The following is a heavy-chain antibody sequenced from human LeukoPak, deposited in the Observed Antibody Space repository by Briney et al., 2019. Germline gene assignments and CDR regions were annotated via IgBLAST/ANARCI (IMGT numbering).Heavy chain of an antibody. CDR2: MKQDGNEE. D-gene: IGHD6-19*01. CDR3: ARPYSSGWYGVFNY. Sequence: PGGSLRLSCVASGFTFSIYPMSWVRQAPGKGLEWVANMKQDGNEEYYVDSVKGRFTISRDNAKNSLYLQMNSLRAEDTAVYYCARPYSSGWYGVFNYWGQGTLVTVSS. V-gene: IGHV3-7*05. J-gene: IGHJ4*02. CDR1: GFTFSIYP.